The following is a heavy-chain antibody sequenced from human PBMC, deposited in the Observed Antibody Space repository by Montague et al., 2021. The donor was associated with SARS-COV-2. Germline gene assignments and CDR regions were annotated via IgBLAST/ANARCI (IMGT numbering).Heavy chain of an antibody. CDR1: GSSFNDYF. J-gene: IGHJ4*02. Sequence: SETLSLTCAVYGSSFNDYFWTWIRQPPGKGLEWIGEINHSGSTNYNPSLKSRVTMSVDTSKNQLSLKLSSVAAADTAVYYCARGARRGYGFRLGSFDYWGQGTLVTVSS. CDR3: ARGARRGYGFRLGSFDY. D-gene: IGHD3-10*01. CDR2: INHSGST. V-gene: IGHV4-34*01.